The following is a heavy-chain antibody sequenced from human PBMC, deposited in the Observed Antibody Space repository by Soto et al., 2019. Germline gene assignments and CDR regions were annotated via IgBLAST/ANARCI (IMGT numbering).Heavy chain of an antibody. J-gene: IGHJ5*02. D-gene: IGHD6-19*01. CDR2: IYYSGST. CDR1: GGSISSSSYY. Sequence: PSETLSLTCTVSGGSISSSSYYWGWIRQPPGKGLEWIGSIYYSGSTYYNPSLKSRVTISVDTSKNQFSLKLSSVTAADTAVYYCARQIKVAVAEFENWFAPWGQGTLVTVSS. CDR3: ARQIKVAVAEFENWFAP. V-gene: IGHV4-39*01.